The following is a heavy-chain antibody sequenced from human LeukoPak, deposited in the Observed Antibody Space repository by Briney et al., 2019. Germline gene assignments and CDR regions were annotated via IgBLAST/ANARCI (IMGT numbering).Heavy chain of an antibody. CDR2: ISVDGTNK. CDR3: ARDRVVVPGGITLYFDY. Sequence: GGSLRLSCAASGFTFSGYTMHWVRQAPGKGLEWVAVISVDGTNKFYTDSVKGRFTVSRDNSKNTLYLQMNSLRAEDTAVYYCARDRVVVPGGITLYFDYWGQGTLVTVSS. D-gene: IGHD2-2*02. V-gene: IGHV3-30-3*01. CDR1: GFTFSGYT. J-gene: IGHJ4*02.